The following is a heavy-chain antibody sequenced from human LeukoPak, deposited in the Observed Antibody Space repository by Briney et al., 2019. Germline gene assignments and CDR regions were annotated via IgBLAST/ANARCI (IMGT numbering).Heavy chain of an antibody. CDR2: IYYSGST. J-gene: IGHJ4*02. CDR3: ARGTGDEGTNFDY. D-gene: IGHD7-27*01. V-gene: IGHV4-59*01. Sequence: PSETLSLTCTVSGGSISSYYWSWMRQPPGKGLEWIGYIYYSGSTNYNPSLKSRVTISVDTSKNQFSLKLSSVTAADAAVYYCARGTGDEGTNFDYWGQGTLVTVSS. CDR1: GGSISSYY.